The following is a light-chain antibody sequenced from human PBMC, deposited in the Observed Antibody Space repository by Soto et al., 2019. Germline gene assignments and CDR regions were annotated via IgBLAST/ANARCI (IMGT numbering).Light chain of an antibody. Sequence: EIVMTQSPATLSESLGERATLSCRASQSVSSNLAWYQQKPGQAPRLLIYGASTRATGIPARFSGSGSGTEFTLTIGSLQSEDFAVYYCQQYNNWPRTFGQGTKLEIK. CDR1: QSVSSN. V-gene: IGKV3-15*01. CDR2: GAS. CDR3: QQYNNWPRT. J-gene: IGKJ2*01.